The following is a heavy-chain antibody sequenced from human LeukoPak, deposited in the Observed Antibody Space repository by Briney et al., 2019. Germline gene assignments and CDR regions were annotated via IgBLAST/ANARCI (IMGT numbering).Heavy chain of an antibody. CDR2: IIPILGIA. CDR3: ARAYYYDSSGYYERRTRYYYYGMDV. V-gene: IGHV1-69*04. Sequence: SVKVSCKASGGTFISYAISWVRQAPGQGLEWMGRIIPILGIANYAQKFQGRVTITADKSTSTAYMELSSLRSEDTAVYYCARAYYYDSSGYYERRTRYYYYGMDVWGQGTTVTVSS. D-gene: IGHD3-22*01. CDR1: GGTFISYA. J-gene: IGHJ6*02.